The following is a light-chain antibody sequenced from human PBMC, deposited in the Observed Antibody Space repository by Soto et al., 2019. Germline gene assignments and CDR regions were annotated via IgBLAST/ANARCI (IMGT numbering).Light chain of an antibody. CDR3: QQYYSNFT. CDR2: WAS. J-gene: IGKJ4*01. CDR1: QSVLYSSNNKNY. V-gene: IGKV4-1*01. Sequence: DIVMTQSPDSLAVSLGERATINCKSSQSVLYSSNNKNYLAWYQQKPGQPPKMLIYWASTRESGVPDRFSGSVSGTDFTLAISSLQAEDVAVYYCQQYYSNFTVGGGTKVDIK.